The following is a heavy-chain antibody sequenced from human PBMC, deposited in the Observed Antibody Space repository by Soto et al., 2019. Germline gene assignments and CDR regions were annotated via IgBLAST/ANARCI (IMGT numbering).Heavy chain of an antibody. J-gene: IGHJ3*02. CDR2: SRNKASGYTT. CDR1: GFTFSDHY. Sequence: EVQLVESGGGLVQPGGSLRLSCAASGFTFSDHYMDWVRQAPGKGLEWIARSRNKASGYTTVYAASVRGKFTISRDDSTSSLYLQMNSLITEDTAVYYCARGFHSFDMWARGTVVTVSS. CDR3: ARGFHSFDM. V-gene: IGHV3-72*01.